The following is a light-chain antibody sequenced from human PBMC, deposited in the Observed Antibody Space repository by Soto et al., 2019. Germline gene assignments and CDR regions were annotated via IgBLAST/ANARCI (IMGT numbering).Light chain of an antibody. J-gene: IGKJ4*01. CDR2: GAS. CDR3: QQYKDWPLT. CDR1: QSISST. Sequence: EIVMTQSPATLSVSPGGRATLSCRASQSISSTLAWYQQKPGQAPRLLIYGASTRATGFPARFSGCGSGTEFTLTISSLQSEDFAVYYCQQYKDWPLTFGGGTRVEIK. V-gene: IGKV3-15*01.